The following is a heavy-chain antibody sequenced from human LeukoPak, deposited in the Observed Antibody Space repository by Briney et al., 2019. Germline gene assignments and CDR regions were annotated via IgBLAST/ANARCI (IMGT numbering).Heavy chain of an antibody. CDR3: AKQRHYSDGSGYDAAFDI. J-gene: IGHJ3*02. CDR2: IYYSGST. CDR1: GGSISSGGYS. V-gene: IGHV4-30-2*03. Sequence: SETLSLTCAVSGGSISSGGYSWSWIRQPPGKGLEWIGSIYYSGSTYYNPSLKSRVTISVDTPKNQFSLKLTSVTAADTAVYYCAKQRHYSDGSGYDAAFDIWGQGTMVAVSS. D-gene: IGHD3-22*01.